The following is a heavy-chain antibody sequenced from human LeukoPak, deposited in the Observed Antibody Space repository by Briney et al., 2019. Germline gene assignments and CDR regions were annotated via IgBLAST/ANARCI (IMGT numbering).Heavy chain of an antibody. J-gene: IGHJ4*02. Sequence: ESLRLSCAASGFTVSNIYMSWVRQAPGKGLEWVSSISSSSSYIYYADSVKGRFTISRDNAKNSLYLQMNSLRAEDTAVYYCARVSTPYSGHYWGQGTLVTVSS. CDR1: GFTVSNIY. V-gene: IGHV3-21*01. CDR3: ARVSTPYSGHY. D-gene: IGHD5-12*01. CDR2: ISSSSSYI.